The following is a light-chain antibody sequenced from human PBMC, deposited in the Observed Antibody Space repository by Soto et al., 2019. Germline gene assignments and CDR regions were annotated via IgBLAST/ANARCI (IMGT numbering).Light chain of an antibody. J-gene: IGLJ1*01. CDR3: SSYTSSNSDV. V-gene: IGLV2-14*01. Sequence: QSALTQPASVSGSPGQSITISCTGTSSDIGGYNYVYWYQQHPGRAPNLMIYEVTNRPSGVSNRFSGSKSGNTASLTISGLQAEDEADYYCSSYTSSNSDVFGSGTKLTVL. CDR1: SSDIGGYNY. CDR2: EVT.